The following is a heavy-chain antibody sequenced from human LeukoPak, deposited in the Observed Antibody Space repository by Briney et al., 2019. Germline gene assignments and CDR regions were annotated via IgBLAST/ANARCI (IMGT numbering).Heavy chain of an antibody. CDR2: ISGSNNYI. CDR1: GFTFSSYN. J-gene: IGHJ4*02. V-gene: IGHV3-21*01. CDR3: ARVGAAVGISNYFDY. Sequence: GGSLRLSCAASGFTFSSYNMNWVRQAPGKGLEWVSSISGSNNYIYYVDSVKGRFTISRDNAKKSLYLQMNSLGVEDTAVYYCARVGAAVGISNYFDYWGQGTLVTVSS. D-gene: IGHD6-13*01.